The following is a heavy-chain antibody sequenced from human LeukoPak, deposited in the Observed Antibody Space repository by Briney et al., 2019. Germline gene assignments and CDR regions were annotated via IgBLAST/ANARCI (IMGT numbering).Heavy chain of an antibody. Sequence: GASVKVSCKASGYTFTGYYMHWVRQAPGQGLEWMGWINPNSGGTNYAQKFQGWVTMTRDTSISTAYMELSSLRSEDTAVYYCARSDSSGWYFDYWGQGTLVTVSS. V-gene: IGHV1-2*04. CDR3: ARSDSSGWYFDY. J-gene: IGHJ4*02. CDR2: INPNSGGT. D-gene: IGHD6-19*01. CDR1: GYTFTGYY.